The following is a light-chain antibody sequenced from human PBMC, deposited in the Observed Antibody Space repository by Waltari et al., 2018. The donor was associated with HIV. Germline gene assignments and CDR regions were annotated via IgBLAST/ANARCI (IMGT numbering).Light chain of an antibody. J-gene: IGLJ1*01. V-gene: IGLV1-36*01. CDR1: SSNIGTNA. CDR3: AAWDDSLNGYV. Sequence: QSLMPPPPSVSEAPRQTAIISCSAISSNIGTNALNWYNQDPGTPPKHLLFSDDVLSSGGSDRFSGAKSGASASLAIRGLQSADEADYYCAAWDDSLNGYVFASGTRVTVL. CDR2: SDD.